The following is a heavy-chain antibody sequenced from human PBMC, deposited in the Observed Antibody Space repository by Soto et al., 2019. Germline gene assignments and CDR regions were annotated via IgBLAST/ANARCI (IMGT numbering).Heavy chain of an antibody. D-gene: IGHD1-20*01. V-gene: IGHV4-59*01. CDR3: ADLYNPSPFFDS. CDR1: GDSNHSFY. Sequence: SETLSLTCTVSGDSNHSFYWAWIRQPPGKGLEWIGHISYTGTANYNPSLESRVTVSIDTSKNQFSLRLRSVTAADTAIYYCADLYNPSPFFDSWGQGTMVTVYS. J-gene: IGHJ4*02. CDR2: ISYTGTA.